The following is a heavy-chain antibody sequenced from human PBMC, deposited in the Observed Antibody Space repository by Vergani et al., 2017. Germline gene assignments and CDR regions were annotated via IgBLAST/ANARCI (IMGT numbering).Heavy chain of an antibody. CDR1: GDTFSNYA. D-gene: IGHD3-22*01. Sequence: QVQLLQSGAAVRKPGSSVTVSCKASGDTFSNYAITWVRQAPGQGLQWMGRMIPTFDSKNYAPRFQGRVTLTADASASTAYMELTRLTSEDTAVYFCARGASYFDSGGYADTWGQGTLVTVSS. CDR3: ARGASYFDSGGYADT. V-gene: IGHV1-69*13. CDR2: MIPTFDSK. J-gene: IGHJ5*02.